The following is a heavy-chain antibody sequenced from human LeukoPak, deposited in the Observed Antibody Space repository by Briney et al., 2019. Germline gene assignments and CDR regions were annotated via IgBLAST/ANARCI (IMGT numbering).Heavy chain of an antibody. CDR2: INRDGSTT. V-gene: IGHV3-74*03. CDR3: ARGNYYGMDV. Sequence: GGSLRLSCAASESTFSKFWMHWVRQAPGKGLVWVSGINRDGSTTTYADSVKGRFTVSRDNAKYTLYLQMNSLRAEDTAVYYCARGNYYGMDVWGQGTTVTVSS. CDR1: ESTFSKFW. D-gene: IGHD2/OR15-2a*01. J-gene: IGHJ6*02.